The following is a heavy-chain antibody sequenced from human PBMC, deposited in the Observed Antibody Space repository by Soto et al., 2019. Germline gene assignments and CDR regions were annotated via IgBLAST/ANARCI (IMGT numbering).Heavy chain of an antibody. CDR1: GGSSSSYY. D-gene: IGHD6-19*01. Sequence: QVQLQESGPGLVKPSETLSLTCTVSGGSSSSYYWSWIRQPPGKGLEWIGYIYYSGSTNYNPSLKSRVTISVDTSKNQFSLKLSSVTAADTAVYYCARQQWLVLNAFDIWGQGTMVTVSS. CDR3: ARQQWLVLNAFDI. V-gene: IGHV4-59*01. CDR2: IYYSGST. J-gene: IGHJ3*02.